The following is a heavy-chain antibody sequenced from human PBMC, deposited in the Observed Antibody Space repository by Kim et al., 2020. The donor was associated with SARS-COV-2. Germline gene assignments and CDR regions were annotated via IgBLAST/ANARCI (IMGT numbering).Heavy chain of an antibody. Sequence: SETLSLTCTVSGDSVSSYYWSWIRQPPGKGLEWIGYIYYSGSTNYNPSLKSRVTISVDTSKNQFSLKLSSVTAADTAVYYCARVFPGWELLAAFDIWGQGTMVTVSS. D-gene: IGHD1-26*01. CDR2: IYYSGST. V-gene: IGHV4-59*02. CDR1: GDSVSSYY. CDR3: ARVFPGWELLAAFDI. J-gene: IGHJ3*02.